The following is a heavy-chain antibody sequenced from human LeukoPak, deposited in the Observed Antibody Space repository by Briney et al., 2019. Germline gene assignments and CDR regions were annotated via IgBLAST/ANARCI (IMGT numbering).Heavy chain of an antibody. Sequence: ASVKVSCKASGYTFTSYHMHWVRQAPGQGLEWMGIINPSSGSTSYAQKFQGRVSMTRDTSTSTVYMELSSLRSEDTAVYYCATEDYYDSSGYYYLYYWGQGTLVTVSS. J-gene: IGHJ4*02. CDR2: INPSSGST. CDR1: GYTFTSYH. D-gene: IGHD3-22*01. V-gene: IGHV1-46*01. CDR3: ATEDYYDSSGYYYLYY.